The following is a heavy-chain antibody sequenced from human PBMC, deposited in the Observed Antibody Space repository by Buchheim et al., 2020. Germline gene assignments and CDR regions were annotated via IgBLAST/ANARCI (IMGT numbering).Heavy chain of an antibody. Sequence: EVQLVESGGGLVQPGGSLRLSCAASGFTFSSYWMSWVRQAPGKGLEWVANIKQDGSEKYYVDSVKGRFTISRDNAKNSLYLQMNSLRAEDTAVYYCARVLPVPDYYDSSSYYCYFDYWGQGTL. CDR2: IKQDGSEK. V-gene: IGHV3-7*01. D-gene: IGHD3-22*01. CDR3: ARVLPVPDYYDSSSYYCYFDY. CDR1: GFTFSSYW. J-gene: IGHJ4*02.